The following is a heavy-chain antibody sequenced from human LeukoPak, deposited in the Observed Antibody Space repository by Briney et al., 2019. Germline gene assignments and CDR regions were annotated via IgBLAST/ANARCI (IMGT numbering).Heavy chain of an antibody. CDR2: ISSSSSYI. Sequence: TGGSLRLSCAASGLTFSSYSMNWVRQAPGKGLEWVSSISSSSSYIYYADSVKGRFTISRDNSKNTLYLQMNSLRAEDTAVYYCAQDSVGATRENPIDYWGQGTLVTVSS. CDR3: AQDSVGATRENPIDY. J-gene: IGHJ4*02. V-gene: IGHV3-21*04. D-gene: IGHD1-26*01. CDR1: GLTFSSYS.